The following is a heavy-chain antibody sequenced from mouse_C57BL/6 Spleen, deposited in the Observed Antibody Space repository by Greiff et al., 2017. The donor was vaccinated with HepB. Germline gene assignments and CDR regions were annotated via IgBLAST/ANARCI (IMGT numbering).Heavy chain of an antibody. CDR2: ISSGGDYI. V-gene: IGHV5-9-1*02. Sequence: EVQGVESGEGLVKPGGSLKLSCAASGFTFSSYAMSWVRQTPEKRLEWVAYISSGGDYIYYADTVKGRFTISRDNARNTLYLQMSSLKSEDTAMYYCTRDRDYYGSSWGYFDVWGTGTTVTVSS. CDR3: TRDRDYYGSSWGYFDV. D-gene: IGHD1-1*01. J-gene: IGHJ1*03. CDR1: GFTFSSYA.